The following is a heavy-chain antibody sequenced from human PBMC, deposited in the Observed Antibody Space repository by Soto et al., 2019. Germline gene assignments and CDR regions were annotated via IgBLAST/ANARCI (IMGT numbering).Heavy chain of an antibody. D-gene: IGHD6-13*01. V-gene: IGHV1-46*03. J-gene: IGHJ4*02. CDR3: AREQQLVLSPHFDY. CDR2: INPYGGAA. CDR1: GYTFTSTW. Sequence: ASVKVSCKASGYTFTSTWMHWVRQAPGQGLEWMGIINPYGGAATYAEKFQGRVTMTRDTSTATDYMELSSLRSEDTAMYYCAREQQLVLSPHFDYWGQGTLVTVSS.